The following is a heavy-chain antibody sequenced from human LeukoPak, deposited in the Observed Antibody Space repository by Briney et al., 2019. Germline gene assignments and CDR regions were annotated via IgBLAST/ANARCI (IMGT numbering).Heavy chain of an antibody. V-gene: IGHV3-21*01. J-gene: IGHJ5*02. Sequence: PGGPLRLSCAASGFTFSSYSMNWVRQAPGKGLEWVSSISSSSSYIYYADSVKGRFTISRDNAKNSLYLQMNSLRAEDTAVYYCARARLAAAGKWFDPWGQGTLVTVSS. CDR2: ISSSSSYI. CDR3: ARARLAAAGKWFDP. CDR1: GFTFSSYS. D-gene: IGHD6-13*01.